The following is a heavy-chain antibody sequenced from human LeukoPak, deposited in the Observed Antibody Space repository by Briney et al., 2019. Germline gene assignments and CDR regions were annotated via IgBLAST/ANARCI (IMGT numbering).Heavy chain of an antibody. J-gene: IGHJ3*01. Sequence: GGSLRLSCAASGFTFSDHYMDWVRQAPGKGLEWVSGITWNSGEIDYADSVKGRFTISRDSATKSVYLQMNSLTTEDTALYYCVKEENPYGSGFDAFDLWGQGTMVTVSS. CDR3: VKEENPYGSGFDAFDL. V-gene: IGHV3-9*01. D-gene: IGHD3-10*01. CDR2: ITWNSGEI. CDR1: GFTFSDHY.